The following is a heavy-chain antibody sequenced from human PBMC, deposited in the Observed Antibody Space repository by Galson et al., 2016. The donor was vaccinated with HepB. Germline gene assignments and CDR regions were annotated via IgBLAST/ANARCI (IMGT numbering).Heavy chain of an antibody. CDR1: GFTFTSYSHW. CDR2: INSDGTTS. V-gene: IGHV3-74*01. D-gene: IGHD2-15*01. J-gene: IGHJ5*02. CDR3: VRDHSVVPATAYNWFDP. Sequence: SLRLSCAASGFTFTSYSHWMHWVRQAPGKGLVWVSRINSDGTTSNYADSVKGRFTISRDNAKNTLYLQMNSLRAEDTAVYYCVRDHSVVPATAYNWFDPWGQGTLVTVSS.